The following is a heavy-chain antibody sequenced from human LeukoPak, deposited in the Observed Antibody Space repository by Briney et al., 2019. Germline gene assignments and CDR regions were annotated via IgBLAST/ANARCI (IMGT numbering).Heavy chain of an antibody. Sequence: SETLSLTCAVYGGSFSGYYWSWIRQPPGKGLEWIGYIYYSGSTNYNPSLKSRVTISVDTSKNQFSLKLSSVTAADTAVYYCARLLAAAGLNDAFDIWGQGTMVTVSS. CDR2: IYYSGST. D-gene: IGHD6-13*01. CDR3: ARLLAAAGLNDAFDI. J-gene: IGHJ3*02. V-gene: IGHV4-59*01. CDR1: GGSFSGYY.